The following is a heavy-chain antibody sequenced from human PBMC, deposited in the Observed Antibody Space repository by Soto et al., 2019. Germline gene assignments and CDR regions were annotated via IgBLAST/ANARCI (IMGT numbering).Heavy chain of an antibody. V-gene: IGHV3-23*01. CDR1: GITFRNRA. D-gene: IGHD3-22*01. Sequence: EEQLLQSGGDLVQPGGSLRLSCVASGITFRNRAMSWVRQAPGAGQEWVSVTTDRDGDRKYADSVRGRFTISRDNSKNRLYWQMSSLRAEDSAVYYCARGSRDYYAGCRSFDLWGRGTRVAVCS. CDR3: ARGSRDYYAGCRSFDL. CDR2: TTDRDGDR. J-gene: IGHJ4*02.